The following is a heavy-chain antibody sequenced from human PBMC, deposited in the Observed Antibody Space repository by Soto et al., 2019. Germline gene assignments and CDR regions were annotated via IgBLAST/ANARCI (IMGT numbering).Heavy chain of an antibody. Sequence: QVQLVQSGAEVKKPGSSVKVSCKASGGAFSRYAINWVRQAPGHGLEWMGGIIPLFGTAKYAQKFQDRVRITADESTSTAHMELRSLRSEDTAVYYCARNYGHDCSGDNCYFYFWGQGTLVTVSS. CDR3: ARNYGHDCSGDNCYFYF. D-gene: IGHD2-15*01. CDR1: GGAFSRYA. V-gene: IGHV1-69*01. J-gene: IGHJ4*02. CDR2: IIPLFGTA.